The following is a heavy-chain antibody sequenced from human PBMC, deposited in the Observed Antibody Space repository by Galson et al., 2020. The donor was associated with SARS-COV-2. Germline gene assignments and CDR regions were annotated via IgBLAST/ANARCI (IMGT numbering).Heavy chain of an antibody. CDR3: ARLMTSSSKFFDY. CDR2: IFPDDSDI. CDR1: GYIFSNYW. D-gene: IGHD6-6*01. V-gene: IGHV5-51*01. J-gene: IGHJ4*02. Sequence: GESLKISCKASGYIFSNYWIGWVRQKPGKGLEWMGTIFPDDSDIRYSPAFQGQVTISADRSVNTAYLHWSSLKASDSAIYYCARLMTSSSKFFDYWGQGTLVAVSS.